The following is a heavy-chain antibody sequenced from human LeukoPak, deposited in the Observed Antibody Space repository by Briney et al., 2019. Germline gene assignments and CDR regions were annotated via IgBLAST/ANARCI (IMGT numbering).Heavy chain of an antibody. Sequence: SETLSLTCTVSDGSISSYYWSWIRQPAGKGLEWIGRIYTSGSTNYNPSLKSRVTMSVDTSKNQFSLKLSSVTAADTAVYYCAREIVRGHYYYGMDVWGQGTTVTVSS. CDR2: IYTSGST. V-gene: IGHV4-4*07. CDR3: AREIVRGHYYYGMDV. D-gene: IGHD2-21*01. CDR1: DGSISSYY. J-gene: IGHJ6*02.